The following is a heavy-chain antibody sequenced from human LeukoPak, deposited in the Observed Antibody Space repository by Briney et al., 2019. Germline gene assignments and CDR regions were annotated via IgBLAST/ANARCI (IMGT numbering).Heavy chain of an antibody. CDR1: EFTFSSYW. Sequence: PGGSLRLSCAASEFTFSSYWMSWVRQAPGKGLEWVANIKLDGSVEYYVDSVRGRFTISRDNANHSLYLQMNSLRAEDTAVYYCARDMSGGYYYYGMDVWGQGTTVTVSS. V-gene: IGHV3-7*03. CDR2: IKLDGSVE. D-gene: IGHD3-3*01. CDR3: ARDMSGGYYYYGMDV. J-gene: IGHJ6*02.